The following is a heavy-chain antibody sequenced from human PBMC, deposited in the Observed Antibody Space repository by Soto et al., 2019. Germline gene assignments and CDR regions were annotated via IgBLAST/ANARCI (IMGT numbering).Heavy chain of an antibody. CDR1: GYTLTNYA. J-gene: IGHJ4*02. CDR2: INTYNGNP. Sequence: QVQLVQSAAEVKKPGASVKVSCKASGYTLTNYAISWVRQAPGQGPEWMGWINTYNGNPNYAQKFQGRVTMTTDTSTNTAYMELRSLTSDDTAVYYCARDCTGGSCFCIYWGQGTLVTVSS. CDR3: ARDCTGGSCFCIY. V-gene: IGHV1-18*01. D-gene: IGHD2-15*01.